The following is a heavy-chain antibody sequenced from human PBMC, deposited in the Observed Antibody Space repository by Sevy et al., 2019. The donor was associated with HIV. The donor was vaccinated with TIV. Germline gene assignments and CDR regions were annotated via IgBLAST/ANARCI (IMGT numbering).Heavy chain of an antibody. J-gene: IGHJ4*02. CDR1: GFTFSSYE. CDR3: AGGSVEYVVRGVISLYYFDY. CDR2: ISSSGNTI. V-gene: IGHV3-48*03. D-gene: IGHD3-10*01. Sequence: GGSLRLSCAASGFTFSSYEMNWVRQAPGKGLEWVSYISSSGNTIYYADSVKGRFTISRDNAKNSLYLQMNSLRAEDTAVYYCAGGSVEYVVRGVISLYYFDYWGQGTLVTVSS.